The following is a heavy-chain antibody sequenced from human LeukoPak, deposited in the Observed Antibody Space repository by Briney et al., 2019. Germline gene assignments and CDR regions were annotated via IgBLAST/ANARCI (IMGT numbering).Heavy chain of an antibody. Sequence: GGSLRLSCAASGFTFSSYEMNWVRQAPGKGLEWVSYISSSGSTIYYADSVKGRFTISRDNAKNSLYLQMNSLRAEDTAVYYCAHLYWSSSPGFDYWGQGTLVTVSS. D-gene: IGHD6-13*01. V-gene: IGHV3-48*03. CDR1: GFTFSSYE. CDR2: ISSSGSTI. J-gene: IGHJ4*02. CDR3: AHLYWSSSPGFDY.